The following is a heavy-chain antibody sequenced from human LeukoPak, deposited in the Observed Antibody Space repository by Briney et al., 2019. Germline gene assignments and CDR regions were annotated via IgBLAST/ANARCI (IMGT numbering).Heavy chain of an antibody. CDR2: IYNSGST. CDR3: TRDRELGF. V-gene: IGHV4-59*01. Sequence: SQTLSLTCTVSGGSISIYYWNWIRQPPGKGLEWIGSIYNSGSTTYNPSLKSRVTISGDTSKNQFSLKLSSVTAADTAVYYCTRDRELGFWGQGTLVTVSS. CDR1: GGSISIYY. J-gene: IGHJ4*02. D-gene: IGHD1-26*01.